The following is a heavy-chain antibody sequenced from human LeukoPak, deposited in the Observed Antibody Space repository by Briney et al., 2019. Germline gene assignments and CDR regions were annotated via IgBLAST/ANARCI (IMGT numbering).Heavy chain of an antibody. Sequence: SETLSLTCTVSGGSISSSSYYWGWIRQPPGKGLEWIGSIYYSGNTYYNPSLKSRVTISVDTSKNQFSLKLSSVTAADTAVYYCARVMEHSSGWIDYWGQGTLVTVSS. CDR3: ARVMEHSSGWIDY. CDR2: IYYSGNT. V-gene: IGHV4-39*01. CDR1: GGSISSSSYY. J-gene: IGHJ4*02. D-gene: IGHD6-19*01.